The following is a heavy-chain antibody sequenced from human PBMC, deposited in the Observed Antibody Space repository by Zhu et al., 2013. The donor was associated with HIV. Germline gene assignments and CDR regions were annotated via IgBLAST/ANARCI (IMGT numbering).Heavy chain of an antibody. D-gene: IGHD5-18*01. V-gene: IGHV1-8*03. CDR2: MNPNSANT. CDR3: ARYKGYSYGRYYYHMDV. Sequence: QVQLVQSGAEVKKPGASVKVSCKASGYTFTSYDIIWVRQATGQGLEWMGWMNPNSANTGYARKFQGRVTITMNTSISTAYMELNSLRSEDTAVYYCARYKGYSYGRYYYHMDVWGKGTTGHRLL. CDR1: GYTFTSYD. J-gene: IGHJ6*03.